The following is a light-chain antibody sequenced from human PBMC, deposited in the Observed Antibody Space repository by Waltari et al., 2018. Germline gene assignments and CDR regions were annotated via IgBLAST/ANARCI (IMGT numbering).Light chain of an antibody. J-gene: IGLJ2*01. CDR1: SSDVGGYNY. V-gene: IGLV2-14*03. CDR3: SSYISSSTLEL. Sequence: QSALTQPASVSGSPGQSITISCTGTSSDVGGYNYVSWYQQHPGKATKLMIYDASNRPSGVSNRFSGSKSGNTASLTISGLQAEDEADYYCSSYISSSTLELFGGGTSLTVL. CDR2: DAS.